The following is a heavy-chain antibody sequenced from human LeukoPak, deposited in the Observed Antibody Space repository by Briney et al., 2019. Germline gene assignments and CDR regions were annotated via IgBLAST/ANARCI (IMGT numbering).Heavy chain of an antibody. V-gene: IGHV3-33*01. J-gene: IGHJ3*02. CDR3: AREQWLVPSAFDI. Sequence: PGRSLRLSCAAPGFTFSSYGMHWVRQAPGKGLEWVAVIWYDGSNKYYADSVKGRFTISRDNSKNTLYLQMNSLRAEDTAVYYCAREQWLVPSAFDIWGQGTMVTVSS. CDR1: GFTFSSYG. D-gene: IGHD6-19*01. CDR2: IWYDGSNK.